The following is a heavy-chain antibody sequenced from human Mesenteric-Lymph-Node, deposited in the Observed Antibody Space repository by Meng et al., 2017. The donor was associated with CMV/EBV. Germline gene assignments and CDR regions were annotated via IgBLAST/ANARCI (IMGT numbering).Heavy chain of an antibody. CDR3: ARDRGPGNWYFDL. Sequence: CAASGFTFSDYYMSWIRQAPGKGLEWVSYISSSSSYTNYADSVKGRFTISRDNAKNSLYLQMNSLRAEDTAVYYCARDRGPGNWYFDLWGRGTLVTVSS. D-gene: IGHD3-10*01. CDR2: ISSSSSYT. CDR1: GFTFSDYY. J-gene: IGHJ2*01. V-gene: IGHV3-11*06.